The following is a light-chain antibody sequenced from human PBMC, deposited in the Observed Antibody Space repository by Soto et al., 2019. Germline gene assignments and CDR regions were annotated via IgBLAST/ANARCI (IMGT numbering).Light chain of an antibody. CDR2: DV. CDR1: TRDVGGYNY. CDR3: NSYTNSGTVV. Sequence: QSALTQPASVSGWPGQSITIYCTGSTRDVGGYNYVSWYQLSPGKAPKLLIYDVDRPSGVSNRFSGSKSGNTAYLTISGIQAEDEADYYCNSYTNSGTVVFGGGTKLTVL. J-gene: IGLJ3*02. V-gene: IGLV2-14*01.